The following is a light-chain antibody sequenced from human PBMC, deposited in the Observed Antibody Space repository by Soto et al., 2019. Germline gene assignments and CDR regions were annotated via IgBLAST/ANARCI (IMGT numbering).Light chain of an antibody. Sequence: EIVLTQSPGTLSLSPGERATLSCRASQGVSSGSLAWYQQKPGQAPRLLIYDASSRATGIPDRFSGSGSGTDFTLTISRLEPEDFAVYYCQQYGSSLLTFGGGTKVEIK. CDR1: QGVSSGS. CDR3: QQYGSSLLT. J-gene: IGKJ4*01. CDR2: DAS. V-gene: IGKV3-20*01.